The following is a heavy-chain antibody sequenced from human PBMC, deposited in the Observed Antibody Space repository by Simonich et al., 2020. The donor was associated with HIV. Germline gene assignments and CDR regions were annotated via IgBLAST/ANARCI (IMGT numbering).Heavy chain of an antibody. CDR3: ARRHPTTVTTPYFDY. CDR1: GGSFSGYY. CDR2: INHSGST. D-gene: IGHD4-17*01. J-gene: IGHJ4*02. Sequence: QVQLQQWGAGLLKPSETLSLTCAVYGGSFSGYYWSWIRQPPGEGLEWMGEINHSGSTNSNPSLKSRGTISVDTSKNQFSLKLSSVTAADTAVYYCARRHPTTVTTPYFDYWGQGTLVTVSS. V-gene: IGHV4-34*01.